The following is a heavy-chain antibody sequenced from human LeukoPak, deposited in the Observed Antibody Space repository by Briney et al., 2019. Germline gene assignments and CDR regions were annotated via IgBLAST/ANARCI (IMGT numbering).Heavy chain of an antibody. CDR3: ARTLSVSCGYYVILYEVGPGRY. CDR2: INPNRGNR. Sequence: ASVTVSRKASGYSFTSYDINWVRQATAQGLEWMGWINPNRGNRGYQQQLQGTVTMTSNNAKSTAYLELRSLSPEDPGPYYIARTLSVSCGYYVILYEVGPGRYWGQGTLVTVTS. V-gene: IGHV1-8*01. D-gene: IGHD3-22*01. CDR1: GYSFTSYD. J-gene: IGHJ4*02.